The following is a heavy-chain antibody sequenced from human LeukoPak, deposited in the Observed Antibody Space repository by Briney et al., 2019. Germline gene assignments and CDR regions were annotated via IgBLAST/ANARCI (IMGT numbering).Heavy chain of an antibody. CDR1: GFTFSSYA. D-gene: IGHD2-15*01. J-gene: IGHJ4*02. V-gene: IGHV3-23*01. CDR2: ISGSGGST. Sequence: GGSLRLSCAASGFTFSSYAMSWVRQAPGKGLEWVSAISGSGGSTYYADSVKGRFTISRDNSKNTLYLQMKSLRAEDTAVYYCAKEGYCSGGDCYVHFDYWGQGTLVTVSS. CDR3: AKEGYCSGGDCYVHFDY.